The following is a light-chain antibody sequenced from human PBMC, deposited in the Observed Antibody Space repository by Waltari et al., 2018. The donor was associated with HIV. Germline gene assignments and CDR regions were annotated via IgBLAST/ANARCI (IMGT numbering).Light chain of an antibody. CDR3: QVWDSSSDNLVV. CDR2: DDS. J-gene: IGLJ2*01. CDR1: HIGTKS. V-gene: IGLV3-21*02. Sequence: SYVVTQPPSVSVAPGQTARITFGGNHIGTKSVHWYQQKPGQAPVLVVYDDSDRPSGIPERFSGSNSGNTATLTISRVEAGDEADYHCQVWDSSSDNLVVFGGGTKLTVL.